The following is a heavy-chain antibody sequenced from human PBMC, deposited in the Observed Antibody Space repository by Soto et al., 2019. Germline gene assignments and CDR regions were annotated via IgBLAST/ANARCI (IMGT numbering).Heavy chain of an antibody. J-gene: IGHJ4*02. CDR1: GDSISSYY. Sequence: SETLSLTCTVSGDSISSYYWSWIRQPPGKELEWIGYIYYSGSTNYNPSLKSRVTISADTSKNQFSLKLRSVTAADTAVYYCARGAIAAQAFDSWGQGSLVTVSS. CDR3: ARGAIAAQAFDS. D-gene: IGHD6-13*01. V-gene: IGHV4-59*13. CDR2: IYYSGST.